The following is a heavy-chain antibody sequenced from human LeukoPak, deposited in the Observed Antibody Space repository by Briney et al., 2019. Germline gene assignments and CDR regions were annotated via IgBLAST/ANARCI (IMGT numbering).Heavy chain of an antibody. CDR1: GYTFTSYG. D-gene: IGHD4-17*01. Sequence: ASVKVSCKASGYTFTSYGISWVRQAPGQGLEWMGWITAYNGNTNYAQKLQGRVTMTTDTSTSTAYMELRSLRSDDTAVYYCARGGDDYGVNDAFDIWGQGTMVTVSS. CDR2: ITAYNGNT. J-gene: IGHJ3*02. CDR3: ARGGDDYGVNDAFDI. V-gene: IGHV1-18*01.